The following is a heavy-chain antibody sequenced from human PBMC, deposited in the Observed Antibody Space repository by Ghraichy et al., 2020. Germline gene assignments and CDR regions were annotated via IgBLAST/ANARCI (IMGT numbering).Heavy chain of an antibody. CDR3: ARGSDYGEDYFDY. V-gene: IGHV4-59*01. Sequence: SQTLSLTCTVSGDSISYYYWSWIRQPPGKGLEWVGYIYYSGSTSYNPSLKSRVTISVDTSKTQFSLKLTSGTAADTAVYYCARGSDYGEDYFDYWGQGTLVT. J-gene: IGHJ4*02. D-gene: IGHD4-17*01. CDR1: GDSISYYY. CDR2: IYYSGST.